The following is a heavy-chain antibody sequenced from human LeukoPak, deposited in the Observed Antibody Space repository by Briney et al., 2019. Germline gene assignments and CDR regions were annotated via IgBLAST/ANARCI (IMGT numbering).Heavy chain of an antibody. CDR2: IRYDGSNK. CDR3: AKGSKEVLFTRDHYMDV. V-gene: IGHV3-30*02. CDR1: GFTFSSYA. Sequence: PGGSLRLSCAASGFTFSSYAMHWVRQAPGKGLEWAAFIRYDGSNKYYADSVKGRFTISRDNSKNKLYLQMNSLRAEDTAVYYCAKGSKEVLFTRDHYMDVWGKGTTVTISS. J-gene: IGHJ6*03. D-gene: IGHD3-3*01.